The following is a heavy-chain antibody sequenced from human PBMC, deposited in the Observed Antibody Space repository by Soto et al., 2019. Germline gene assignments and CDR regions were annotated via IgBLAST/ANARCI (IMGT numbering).Heavy chain of an antibody. J-gene: IGHJ4*02. CDR1: GFTFSSHP. V-gene: IGHV3-48*01. Sequence: GGSLRLSCAASGFTFSSHPMNWVRQAPGKGLEWVSYISRSSSTIYYADSVKGRFTISRDNAKKSLYLQMNSLRAEDTAVYYCARGGQTRYCSGDSCYSFDYWGQGTLVTVSS. CDR2: ISRSSSTI. CDR3: ARGGQTRYCSGDSCYSFDY. D-gene: IGHD2-15*01.